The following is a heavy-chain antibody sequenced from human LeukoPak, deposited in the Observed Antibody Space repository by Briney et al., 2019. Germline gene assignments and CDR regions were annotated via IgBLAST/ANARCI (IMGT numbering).Heavy chain of an antibody. CDR2: IWYDGSNK. J-gene: IGHJ6*02. D-gene: IGHD6-6*01. Sequence: PGGSLRLSCAASGFTFSSYGMHWVRQAPGKGLEWVAVIWYDGSNKYYADSVKGRFTISRDNSKNTLYLQMNSLRAEETAVYYCARGGRAARAIYYYYGMDVWGQGTTVTVSS. V-gene: IGHV3-33*01. CDR1: GFTFSSYG. CDR3: ARGGRAARAIYYYYGMDV.